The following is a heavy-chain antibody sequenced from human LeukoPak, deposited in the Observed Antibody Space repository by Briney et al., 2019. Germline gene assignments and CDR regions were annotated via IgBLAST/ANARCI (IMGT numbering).Heavy chain of an antibody. D-gene: IGHD6-19*01. CDR3: ARGIAVAGTADY. Sequence: SETLSLTCTVSGGSISSYYWSWIRQPAGKGPEWIGRIYTSGSTNYNPSLKSRVTMSVDTSKNQFSLKLSSVTAADTAVYYCARGIAVAGTADYWGQGTLVTVSS. CDR1: GGSISSYY. CDR2: IYTSGST. J-gene: IGHJ4*02. V-gene: IGHV4-4*07.